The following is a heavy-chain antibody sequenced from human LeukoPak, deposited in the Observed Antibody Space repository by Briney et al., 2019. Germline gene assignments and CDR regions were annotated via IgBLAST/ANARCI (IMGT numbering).Heavy chain of an antibody. J-gene: IGHJ4*02. CDR2: INHSGST. CDR3: ARDRYYYDSSGYTQLFDY. V-gene: IGHV4-34*01. D-gene: IGHD3-22*01. CDR1: GGSFSGYY. Sequence: SETLSLTCAVYGGSFSGYYWSWIRQPPGKGLEWIGEINHSGSTNYNPSLKSRVTMSVDTSRNQFSLKLSSVTAADTAVYYCARDRYYYDSSGYTQLFDYWGQGTLVTVSS.